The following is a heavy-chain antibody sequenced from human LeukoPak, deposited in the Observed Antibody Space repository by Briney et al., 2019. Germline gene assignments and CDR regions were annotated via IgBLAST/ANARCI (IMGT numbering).Heavy chain of an antibody. Sequence: SVKVSCKASGGTFSSYAISWVRQAPGQGLEWMGGIIPIFGTANCAQKFQGRVTITTDESTSTAYMELSSLRSEDTAVYYCAGTAASMIVGPPDYWGQGTLVTVSS. V-gene: IGHV1-69*05. J-gene: IGHJ4*02. CDR1: GGTFSSYA. D-gene: IGHD3-22*01. CDR2: IIPIFGTA. CDR3: AGTAASMIVGPPDY.